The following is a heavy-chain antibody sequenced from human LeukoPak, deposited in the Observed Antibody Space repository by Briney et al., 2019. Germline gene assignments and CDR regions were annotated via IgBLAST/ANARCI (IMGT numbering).Heavy chain of an antibody. CDR2: IYHSGST. V-gene: IGHV4-4*02. Sequence: SETLSLTCAVSGVSISSSNWWSWVRQPPGKGLEWIGEIYHSGSTNYNPSLKSRVTISVDKSKNQFSLKLTSVTAADTAVYYCARVLRSRYYFDYWGQGTLVTVSS. CDR3: ARVLRSRYYFDY. D-gene: IGHD1-26*01. J-gene: IGHJ4*02. CDR1: GVSISSSNW.